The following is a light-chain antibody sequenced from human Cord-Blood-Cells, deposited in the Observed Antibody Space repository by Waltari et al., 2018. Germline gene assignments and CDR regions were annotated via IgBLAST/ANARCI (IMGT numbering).Light chain of an antibody. CDR1: QSLLHSNGYNY. CDR2: LGS. J-gene: IGKJ4*01. Sequence: DIEMTQSPLFLPVTPGEPASISCRSSQSLLHSNGYNYLDWYLQKPGQSPQLLVSLGSNRASGVPDRFSGIGSGTDFTLKSSRVEAEDVGVYYCMQALQTPLTFGGGTKVEIK. V-gene: IGKV2-28*01. CDR3: MQALQTPLT.